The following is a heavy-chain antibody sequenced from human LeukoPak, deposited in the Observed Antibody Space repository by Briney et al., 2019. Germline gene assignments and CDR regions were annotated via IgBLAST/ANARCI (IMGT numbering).Heavy chain of an antibody. D-gene: IGHD1-26*01. V-gene: IGHV1-8*01. CDR2: MHPNSGDT. CDR3: ARDMGSGSLHY. J-gene: IGHJ4*02. Sequence: GASVKVSCKTSGYTFTGYDINWVRQAAGQGFEWMGWMHPNSGDTGYAHNLQGRITITRDTSASTAYMELSSLRPEDTAMYFCARDMGSGSLHYWGQGTLVTVSS. CDR1: GYTFTGYD.